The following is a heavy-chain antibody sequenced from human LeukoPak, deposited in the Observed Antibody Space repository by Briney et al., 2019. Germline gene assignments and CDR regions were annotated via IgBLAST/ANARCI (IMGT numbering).Heavy chain of an antibody. CDR1: GFTLSTYA. CDR2: ISHSGSSI. Sequence: GGSLRLSCAASGFTLSTYAMSWVRQAPGKGLEWVSGISHSGSSIYYADSVKGRFTISRDNSKNTLYLQMDRLRVEDTAVYYCAMALDYWGQGTLVTVSS. J-gene: IGHJ4*02. CDR3: AMALDY. V-gene: IGHV3-23*01.